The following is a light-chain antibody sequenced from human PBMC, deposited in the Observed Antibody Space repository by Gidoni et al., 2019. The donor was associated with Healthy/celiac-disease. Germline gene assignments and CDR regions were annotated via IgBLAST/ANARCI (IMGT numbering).Light chain of an antibody. CDR3: QQYDNLPPLT. J-gene: IGKJ4*01. CDR1: QDISNY. Sequence: DIQMTQSPSSLSASVGDRVTITCQASQDISNYLNWYQQKPGKAPKLLIYDASNLETGVPSRFSGSGSGTDFTFTISSLQPEGIATYYCQQYDNLPPLTFXGXTKVEIK. V-gene: IGKV1-33*01. CDR2: DAS.